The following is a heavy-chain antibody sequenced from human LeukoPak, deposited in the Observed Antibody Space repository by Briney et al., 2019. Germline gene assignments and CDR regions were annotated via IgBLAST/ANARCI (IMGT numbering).Heavy chain of an antibody. Sequence: SVKVSCKASGGTFSSYAISWVRQAPGQGLEWMGGNIPIFGTANYAQKFQGRVTITADKSTSTAYMELSSLRSEDTAVYYCASSYYYDSSQDYWGQGTLVTVSS. CDR2: NIPIFGTA. J-gene: IGHJ4*02. CDR3: ASSYYYDSSQDY. CDR1: GGTFSSYA. V-gene: IGHV1-69*06. D-gene: IGHD3-22*01.